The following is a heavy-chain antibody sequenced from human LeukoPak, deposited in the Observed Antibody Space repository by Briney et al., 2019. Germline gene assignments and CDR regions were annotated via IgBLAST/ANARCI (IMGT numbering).Heavy chain of an antibody. CDR3: ATRAYSSVHWDTDLPDNWFDP. CDR2: IYYSGST. Sequence: SETLSLTCTVSGGSISSSSYYWGWIRQPPGKGLEWIGSIYYSGSTYYNPSLKSRVTISVDTSKNQFSLKLSSVTAADTAVYYCATRAYSSVHWDTDLPDNWFDPWGQGTLVTVSS. D-gene: IGHD6-19*01. V-gene: IGHV4-39*01. J-gene: IGHJ5*02. CDR1: GGSISSSSYY.